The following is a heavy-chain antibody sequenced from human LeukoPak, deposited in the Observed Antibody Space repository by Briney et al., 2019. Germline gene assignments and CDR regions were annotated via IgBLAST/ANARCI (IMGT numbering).Heavy chain of an antibody. J-gene: IGHJ4*02. D-gene: IGHD6-19*01. Sequence: PGGSVRLSCAASGFTFSSYAMHWVRQAPGKGLEWVAVISYDGSNKYYADSVKGRFTISRDNSKNTLYLQMNSLRAEDTAVYYCARSSGSIDYWGQGTLVTVSS. V-gene: IGHV3-30*04. CDR3: ARSSGSIDY. CDR2: ISYDGSNK. CDR1: GFTFSSYA.